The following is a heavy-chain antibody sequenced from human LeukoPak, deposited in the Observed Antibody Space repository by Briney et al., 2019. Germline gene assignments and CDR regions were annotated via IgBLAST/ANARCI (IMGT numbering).Heavy chain of an antibody. Sequence: PSETLSLTCTVSGGSISSYYWSWIRQPPGKGLEWIGYIYYSGSTNYNPSLKSRVTISVDTSKNQFSLKLSSVTAADTAVYYCARRSRDGYNRRAFDIWGQGTMVTVSS. CDR3: ARRSRDGYNRRAFDI. J-gene: IGHJ3*02. CDR2: IYYSGST. D-gene: IGHD5-24*01. CDR1: GGSISSYY. V-gene: IGHV4-59*01.